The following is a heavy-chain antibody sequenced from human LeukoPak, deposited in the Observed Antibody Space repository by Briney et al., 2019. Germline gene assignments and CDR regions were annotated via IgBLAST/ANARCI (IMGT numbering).Heavy chain of an antibody. CDR1: GYTFTSYY. D-gene: IGHD3-3*01. CDR3: ARDQAYYDFWSGQKALYYYGMDV. Sequence: ASVKVSCKASGYTFTSYYMHWVRQAPGQGLEWMGIINPSGGSTSYAQKFQGRVTMTTDTSTSTAYMELRSLRSDDTAVYYCARDQAYYDFWSGQKALYYYGMDVWGQGTTVTVSS. CDR2: INPSGGST. V-gene: IGHV1-46*01. J-gene: IGHJ6*02.